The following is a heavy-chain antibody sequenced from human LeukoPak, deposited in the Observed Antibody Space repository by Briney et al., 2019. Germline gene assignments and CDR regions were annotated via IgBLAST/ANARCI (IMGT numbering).Heavy chain of an antibody. CDR3: ARGGGWYPDY. CDR1: GFTFSSYW. J-gene: IGHJ4*02. D-gene: IGHD6-19*01. CDR2: IKKDGSGK. V-gene: IGHV3-7*03. Sequence: GGSLRLSCAASGFTFSSYWMSWVRQAPGKGLEWVANIKKDGSGKYYVDSVKGRFTISRDNVNNSLYLQMNSLRAEDTAVYYCARGGGWYPDYWGQGTLVTVTS.